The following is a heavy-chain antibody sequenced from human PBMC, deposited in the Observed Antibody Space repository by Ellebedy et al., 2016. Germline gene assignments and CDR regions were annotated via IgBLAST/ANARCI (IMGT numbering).Heavy chain of an antibody. CDR2: ISYDGSNK. Sequence: GESLKISXAASGFTIGSYAMHWVRQAPGKGLEWVAVISYDGSNKYYADSVKGRFTISRDNSKNTVYLQMNSLRVEDTAVYFCARDVGRIGDDSWGQGTLVTVSS. D-gene: IGHD3-16*01. V-gene: IGHV3-30-3*01. CDR3: ARDVGRIGDDS. CDR1: GFTIGSYA. J-gene: IGHJ4*02.